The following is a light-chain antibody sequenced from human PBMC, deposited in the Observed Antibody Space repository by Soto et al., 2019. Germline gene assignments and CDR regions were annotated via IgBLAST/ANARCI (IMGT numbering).Light chain of an antibody. Sequence: QSVLTQPPSTSGTPGQRVTISCSGSSSNIGRDYVYWFQQLPGTAPKLLIYTTNRRPSGVPDRFSGSKSGTSASLAISGLGSEDEAEYYCAVWDDSLNGWVFGGGTKLTVL. CDR3: AVWDDSLNGWV. CDR2: TTN. V-gene: IGLV1-47*02. CDR1: SSNIGRDY. J-gene: IGLJ3*02.